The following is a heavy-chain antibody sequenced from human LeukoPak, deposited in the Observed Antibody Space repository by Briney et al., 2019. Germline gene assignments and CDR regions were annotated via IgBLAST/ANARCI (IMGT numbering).Heavy chain of an antibody. CDR1: GGTFSSYA. CDR3: ARDNGYSSEGGAFDI. D-gene: IGHD6-19*01. CDR2: IIPILGIA. Sequence: AASVKVSCKASGGTFSSYAISWVRQAPGQGLEWMGRIIPILGIANYAQKFQGRVTITADKSTSTACMELSSLRSEDTAVYYCARDNGYSSEGGAFDIWGQGTMVTVSS. V-gene: IGHV1-69*04. J-gene: IGHJ3*02.